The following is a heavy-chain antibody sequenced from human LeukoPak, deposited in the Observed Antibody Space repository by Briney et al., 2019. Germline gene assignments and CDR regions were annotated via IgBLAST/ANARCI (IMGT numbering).Heavy chain of an antibody. D-gene: IGHD2-2*01. Sequence: SETLSLTCTVSGGSIRSSSYYWGWLRPPPGLGLEWIGSIYYSGSTYYNPSLKSRLTISVDTSKNQFSLKLSSVTATDTAVYYCARRGYCSSTSCYEYWFDPWGQGTLVTVSS. CDR1: GGSIRSSSYY. J-gene: IGHJ5*02. CDR3: ARRGYCSSTSCYEYWFDP. V-gene: IGHV4-39*01. CDR2: IYYSGST.